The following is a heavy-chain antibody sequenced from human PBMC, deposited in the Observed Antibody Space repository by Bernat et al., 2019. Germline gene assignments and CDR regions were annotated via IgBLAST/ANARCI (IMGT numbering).Heavy chain of an antibody. D-gene: IGHD1-20*01. V-gene: IGHV4-39*07. Sequence: QLQLKESGPGLVKTSETLSLTCTVSGASISSKYYFWGWIREPPGKGLEWIGSVYSSGSTNYNPSLKSRVTISVDTSKNQFSLKLSSVTAADTAVYYCARGDHGTITGTTGFDPWGQGTLVTVSS. CDR3: ARGDHGTITGTTGFDP. CDR2: VYSSGST. CDR1: GASISSKYYF. J-gene: IGHJ5*02.